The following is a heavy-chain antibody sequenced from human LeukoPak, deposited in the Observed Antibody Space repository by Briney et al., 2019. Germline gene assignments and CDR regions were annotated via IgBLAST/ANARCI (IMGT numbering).Heavy chain of an antibody. V-gene: IGHV4-34*01. J-gene: IGHJ5*02. Sequence: PSETLSLTCTVSGGSISSYYWSWIRQPPGKGLEWIGEINHSGSTNYNPSLKSRVTMSVDTSKNQFSLKLSSVTAADTAVYYCARDPYYDSSGTMVSWGQGTLVTVSS. CDR3: ARDPYYDSSGTMVS. CDR1: GGSISSYY. D-gene: IGHD3-22*01. CDR2: INHSGST.